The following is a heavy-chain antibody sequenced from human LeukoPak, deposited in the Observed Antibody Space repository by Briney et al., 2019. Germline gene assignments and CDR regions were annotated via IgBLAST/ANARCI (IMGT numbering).Heavy chain of an antibody. V-gene: IGHV1-18*04. D-gene: IGHD3-16*01. CDR2: ISTYNGDT. CDR1: GYTFTGYY. J-gene: IGHJ4*02. Sequence: ASVKVSCKASGYTFTGYYMHWVRQAPGQGLEWMGWISTYNGDTNYAQKLQGRVTMTTDTSTNTAYMELRSLRSDDTAVYYCAREGLGELTLDYWGQGTLVTVSS. CDR3: AREGLGELTLDY.